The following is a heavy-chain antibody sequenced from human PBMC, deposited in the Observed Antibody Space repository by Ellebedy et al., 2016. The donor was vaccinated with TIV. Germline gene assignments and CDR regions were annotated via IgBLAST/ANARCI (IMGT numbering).Heavy chain of an antibody. CDR1: GFTFSSYA. V-gene: IGHV3-48*04. CDR3: ARAHDSSGYTWQY. D-gene: IGHD3-22*01. Sequence: PGGSLRLSCAASGFTFSSYAMSWVRQAPGKGLEWVSYISSSSSTIYYADSVKGRFTISRDNAKNSLYLQMNSLSAEDTAVYYCARAHDSSGYTWQYWGQGTLVTVSS. J-gene: IGHJ4*02. CDR2: ISSSSSTI.